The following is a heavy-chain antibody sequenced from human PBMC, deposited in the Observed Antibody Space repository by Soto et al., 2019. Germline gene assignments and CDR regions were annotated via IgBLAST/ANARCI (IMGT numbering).Heavy chain of an antibody. CDR2: INADGSTT. Sequence: DVQLVESGGGLAQPGGSLRLSCVGSGFTFSSYWMHWVRQAPGKGLVWVSRINADGSTTNYADSVKGRFTVSRDNAKNTVYLQMNSLRDEDTAVYFRARAGWYRFDSWGQGTLLTVSP. D-gene: IGHD2-15*01. J-gene: IGHJ4*02. CDR1: GFTFSSYW. V-gene: IGHV3-74*01. CDR3: ARAGWYRFDS.